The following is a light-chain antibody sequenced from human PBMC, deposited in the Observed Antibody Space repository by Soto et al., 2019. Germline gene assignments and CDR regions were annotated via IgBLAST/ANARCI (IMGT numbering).Light chain of an antibody. CDR1: QSLLHSNGYNY. Sequence: DIVMTQSPLSLPVTPGEPASISCRSSQSLLHSNGYNYLDWYLQKPGQSPQLLIYLGSNRASEVPDRFSGSGSGTDFTLKISRVEAEDVGVYYCMQALQTSWTFGQGTEVE. V-gene: IGKV2-28*01. CDR3: MQALQTSWT. J-gene: IGKJ1*01. CDR2: LGS.